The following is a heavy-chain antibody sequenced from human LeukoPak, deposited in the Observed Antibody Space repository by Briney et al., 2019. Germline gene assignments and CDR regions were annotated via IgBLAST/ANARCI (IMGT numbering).Heavy chain of an antibody. CDR3: ARLKGVMAAADYYYYYGMDV. V-gene: IGHV4-59*08. CDR1: GGSISSYY. D-gene: IGHD6-13*01. CDR2: IYYSGST. Sequence: SETLSLTCTVSGGSISSYYWSWIRQPPGKGLEWIGYIYYSGSTNYNPSLKSRVTISVDTSKNQFSLKLSSVTAADTAVYYCARLKGVMAAADYYYYYGMDVWGQGTTVTVSS. J-gene: IGHJ6*02.